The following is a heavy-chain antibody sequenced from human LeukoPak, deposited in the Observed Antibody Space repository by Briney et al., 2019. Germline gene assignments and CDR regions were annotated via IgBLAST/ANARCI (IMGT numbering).Heavy chain of an antibody. CDR3: ASPIRIVGATASGGAFDI. Sequence: PSETLSLTCTVSGYSISSGYYWGWIRQPPGKGLEWIGRIYHSGSTYYNPSLKSRVTISVDTSKNQFSLKLSSVTAADTAVYYCASPIRIVGATASGGAFDIWGQGTMVTVSS. D-gene: IGHD1-26*01. CDR2: IYHSGST. J-gene: IGHJ3*02. V-gene: IGHV4-38-2*02. CDR1: GYSISSGYY.